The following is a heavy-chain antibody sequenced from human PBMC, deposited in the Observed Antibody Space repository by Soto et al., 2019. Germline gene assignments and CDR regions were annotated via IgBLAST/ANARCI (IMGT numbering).Heavy chain of an antibody. V-gene: IGHV1-18*01. CDR2: ISTYNGNT. Sequence: QVQLVQSGAEVKKPGASVKVSCKASGYTFINYGISWVRQAPGQGLEWMGLISTYNGNTKYAQKVKGRVTMTTDTSTSTAYMELRSLRSDDSAVYYCARWLRNGMHVWGQGTTVAVSS. CDR1: GYTFINYG. CDR3: ARWLRNGMHV. D-gene: IGHD3-22*01. J-gene: IGHJ6*02.